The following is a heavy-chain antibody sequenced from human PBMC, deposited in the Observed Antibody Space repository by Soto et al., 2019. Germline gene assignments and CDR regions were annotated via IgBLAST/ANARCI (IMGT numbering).Heavy chain of an antibody. Sequence: QVQLVQSGAEVRKPGSSVNVSCKASGGTFNSFAISWVRQAPGQGLEWMGGIIPIFATSNYPQRFQGRVTITADESTITAYRELSSLRSEDTAVYYCGRGPPYSSGWYGIRNWFDSWGQGTLVTVSS. CDR2: IIPIFATS. V-gene: IGHV1-69*01. D-gene: IGHD6-19*01. J-gene: IGHJ5*01. CDR1: GGTFNSFA. CDR3: GRGPPYSSGWYGIRNWFDS.